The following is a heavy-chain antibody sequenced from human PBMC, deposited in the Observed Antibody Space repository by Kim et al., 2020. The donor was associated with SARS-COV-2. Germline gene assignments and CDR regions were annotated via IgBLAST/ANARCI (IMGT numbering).Heavy chain of an antibody. Sequence: ASVKVSCKASGYTFTSYGISWVRQAPGQGLEWMGWISAYNGNTNYAQKLQGRVTMTTDTSTSTAYMELRSLRSDDTAVYYCASLTYYYDSSGYSMYHFDYWGQGTLVTVSS. CDR2: ISAYNGNT. D-gene: IGHD3-22*01. CDR3: ASLTYYYDSSGYSMYHFDY. V-gene: IGHV1-18*01. CDR1: GYTFTSYG. J-gene: IGHJ4*02.